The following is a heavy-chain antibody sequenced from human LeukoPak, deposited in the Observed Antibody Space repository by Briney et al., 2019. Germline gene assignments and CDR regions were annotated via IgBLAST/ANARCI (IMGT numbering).Heavy chain of an antibody. V-gene: IGHV3-23*01. CDR3: AKGQGYNYGDSIDY. Sequence: GGSLRLSCAASGFTFSSYAMSWVRQAPGKGLEWVSAISGSGGSTYYADSVKGRFTISRDNSKNTLYLQMNSLRDEDTAIYYCAKGQGYNYGDSIDYWGQGTLVTVSS. J-gene: IGHJ4*02. D-gene: IGHD5-18*01. CDR2: ISGSGGST. CDR1: GFTFSSYA.